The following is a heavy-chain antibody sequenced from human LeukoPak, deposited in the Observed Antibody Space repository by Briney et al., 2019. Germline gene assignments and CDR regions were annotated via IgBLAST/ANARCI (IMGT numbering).Heavy chain of an antibody. CDR3: ARDSASRGYYYVAEYFQH. CDR1: GFTFSSYW. J-gene: IGHJ1*01. V-gene: IGHV3-7*01. D-gene: IGHD3-22*01. Sequence: GGSLRLSCAASGFTFSSYWMSWVRRAPGKGLEWVANIKQDGSEKYYVDSVKGRFTISRDNAKNSLYLQMNSLRAEDTAVYYCARDSASRGYYYVAEYFQHWGQGTLVTVSS. CDR2: IKQDGSEK.